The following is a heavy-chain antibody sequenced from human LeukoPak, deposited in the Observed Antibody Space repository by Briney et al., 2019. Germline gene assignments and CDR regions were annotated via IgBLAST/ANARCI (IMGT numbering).Heavy chain of an antibody. D-gene: IGHD2-2*01. Sequence: SETLSLTCTVSGGSISGYYWSWIRQPAGKGLEWIGRIYTSGSTNYNPSLKSRVTMSVDTSKNQFSLKLSSVTAADTAVYYCARSYHQLNYYYYYMDVWGKGTTVTVSS. CDR1: GGSISGYY. V-gene: IGHV4-4*07. CDR2: IYTSGST. CDR3: ARSYHQLNYYYYYMDV. J-gene: IGHJ6*03.